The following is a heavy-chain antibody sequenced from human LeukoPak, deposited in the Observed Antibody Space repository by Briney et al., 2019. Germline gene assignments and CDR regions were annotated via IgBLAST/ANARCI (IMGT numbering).Heavy chain of an antibody. V-gene: IGHV1-2*02. D-gene: IGHD3-22*01. CDR2: INPNSGGT. Sequence: ASVNVSYRASGYTFTGYYMHWVRQAPGQGLEWMGWINPNSGGTNFPQKFQGRVTMTRDTSISTAYMELSRLRSDDTAVYYCARRGDYYDSSGYEGFEYWGQGTLVTVSS. CDR1: GYTFTGYY. CDR3: ARRGDYYDSSGYEGFEY. J-gene: IGHJ4*02.